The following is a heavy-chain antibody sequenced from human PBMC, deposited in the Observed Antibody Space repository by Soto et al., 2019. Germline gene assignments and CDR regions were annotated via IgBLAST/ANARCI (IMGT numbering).Heavy chain of an antibody. CDR3: ARDPGGGSGSYYKRGWFDP. J-gene: IGHJ5*02. CDR1: GGSISSPNFY. CDR2: IYYNGTT. D-gene: IGHD3-10*01. V-gene: IGHV4-31*03. Sequence: SETLSLTCTLSGGSISSPNFYWSWIRQHPGKGLEWIGHIYYNGTTYYNPTLKSRVSISVDTSKNQFSLKLSSVTAADTAVYYCARDPGGGSGSYYKRGWFDPWGQGTLVTVS.